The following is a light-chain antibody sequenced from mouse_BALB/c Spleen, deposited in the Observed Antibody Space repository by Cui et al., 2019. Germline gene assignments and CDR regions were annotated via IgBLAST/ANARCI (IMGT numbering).Light chain of an antibody. V-gene: IGKV12-98*01. Sequence: DIQMTQSPSSLSASLGERVTITCLASQTISKWLAWYQQKPEKTAKLLIYATTSLADGVTSRFSGSGSGTKYSLKISSLEPEDIASYYCQQHNNTPQTFGGGTKLEIK. CDR3: QQHNNTPQT. CDR2: ATT. J-gene: IGKJ2*01. CDR1: QTISKW.